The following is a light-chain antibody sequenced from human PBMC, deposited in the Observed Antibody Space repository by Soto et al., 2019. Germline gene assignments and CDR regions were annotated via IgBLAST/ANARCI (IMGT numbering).Light chain of an antibody. CDR1: QSVSSS. CDR2: GTS. J-gene: IGKJ1*01. V-gene: IGKV3-15*01. Sequence: EIVLTQSPGTLSLSPGERATLSCRAGQSVSSSYLAWYQQKPGQAPRLLIYGTSTRATGIPARFSGSGSGTEFTLTISSLQSEDFAFYYCQQYDNWPRTFGQGTKVDIK. CDR3: QQYDNWPRT.